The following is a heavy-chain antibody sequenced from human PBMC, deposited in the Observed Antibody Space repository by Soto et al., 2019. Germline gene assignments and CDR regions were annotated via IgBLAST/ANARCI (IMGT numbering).Heavy chain of an antibody. V-gene: IGHV6-1*01. D-gene: IGHD1-7*01. J-gene: IGHJ5*02. Sequence: SQTLALPCAISGDSVSSNSAAWNVIRQSPSRGLEWLGRTYYRSKWYNDYAVSVKSRITINPDTSKNQFSLQLNSVTPEDTAVYYCARDEGTGTTDWFDPWGQGTLVTVSS. CDR2: TYYRSKWYN. CDR3: ARDEGTGTTDWFDP. CDR1: GDSVSSNSAA.